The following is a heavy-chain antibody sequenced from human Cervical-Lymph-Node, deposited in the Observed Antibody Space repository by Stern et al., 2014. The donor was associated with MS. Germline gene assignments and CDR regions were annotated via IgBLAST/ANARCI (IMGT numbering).Heavy chain of an antibody. V-gene: IGHV1-69*01. D-gene: IGHD3-16*02. CDR2: IIPMLGIA. CDR3: ARATSDYIWGTYRFLDS. Sequence: MQLVESGAEVKKPGSSVKVSCKASGGTISNYIIGWVRQAPGQGLEWMGGIIPMLGIAIYAEKFQDRVPITADESTSTAYMDLSSLRSEDTAVYYCARATSDYIWGTYRFLDSWGQGTLVIVSS. J-gene: IGHJ4*02. CDR1: GGTISNYI.